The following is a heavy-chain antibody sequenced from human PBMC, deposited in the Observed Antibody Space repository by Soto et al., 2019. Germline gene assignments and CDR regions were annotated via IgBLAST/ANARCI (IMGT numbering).Heavy chain of an antibody. D-gene: IGHD6-13*01. Sequence: QVQLVESGGGVVQPGRSLRLSCAASGFTFSSYDMHWVRQAPGKGLEWGAVIWYDGSEKYYADSVKGRFAISRDSSKNTLYLQVNSLSAEDTAVYYCARGIAAAGTIDYWGQGTLVTVSS. CDR3: ARGIAAAGTIDY. CDR2: IWYDGSEK. V-gene: IGHV3-33*01. J-gene: IGHJ4*02. CDR1: GFTFSSYD.